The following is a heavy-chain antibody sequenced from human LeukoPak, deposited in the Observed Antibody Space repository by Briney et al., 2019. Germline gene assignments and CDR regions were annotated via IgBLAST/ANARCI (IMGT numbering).Heavy chain of an antibody. V-gene: IGHV3-23*01. CDR1: GFTSSSYA. CDR3: AKALRVTIFGVVTHFDY. Sequence: GGSLRLSCAASGFTSSSYAMSWVRQAPGKGLEWVSAISGSGGSTYYADSVKGRFTISRDNSKNTLYLQMNSLRAEDTAVYYCAKALRVTIFGVVTHFDYWGQGTLVTVSS. D-gene: IGHD3-3*01. J-gene: IGHJ4*02. CDR2: ISGSGGST.